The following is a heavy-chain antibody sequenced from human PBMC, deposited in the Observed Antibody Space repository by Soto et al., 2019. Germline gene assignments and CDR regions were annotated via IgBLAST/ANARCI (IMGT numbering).Heavy chain of an antibody. J-gene: IGHJ4*02. V-gene: IGHV4-59*01. CDR1: GGSISSYY. Sequence: QVQLQESGPGLVKPSETLSLTCTVSGGSISSYYWSWIRQPPGKGLEWIGYIYYSGSTNYNPSLTRRVTITVYTSKNHSSRKLSSVTAADTAVYYCARAPYRTFVAGADFDYWGQGTLVTVSS. D-gene: IGHD6-19*01. CDR2: IYYSGST. CDR3: ARAPYRTFVAGADFDY.